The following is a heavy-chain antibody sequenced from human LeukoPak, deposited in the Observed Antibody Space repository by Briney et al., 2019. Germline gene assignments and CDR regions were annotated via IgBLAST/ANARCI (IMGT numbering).Heavy chain of an antibody. Sequence: GGSLRLSCAASAFTFRSYAMIWVRQAPGKGLEWVSGISGSGGSTYYSDSAKGRFTISRDNSNNTLYLQMNSLRAEDTAVYFCARAITIFDYYYMDVWGKGTTVTVSS. D-gene: IGHD3-3*01. J-gene: IGHJ6*03. CDR3: ARAITIFDYYYMDV. V-gene: IGHV3-23*01. CDR1: AFTFRSYA. CDR2: ISGSGGST.